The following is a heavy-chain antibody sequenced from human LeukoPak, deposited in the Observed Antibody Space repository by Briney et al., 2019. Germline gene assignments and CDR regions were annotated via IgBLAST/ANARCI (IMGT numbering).Heavy chain of an antibody. D-gene: IGHD3-22*01. CDR3: ARDRSGGYVSYFDS. J-gene: IGHJ4*02. CDR2: ISSSSTTI. CDR1: GFTFSSYR. V-gene: IGHV3-48*02. Sequence: GGSLRLSCVGSGFTFSSYRMNWVRQAPGKGLEWVSYISSSSTTIYYADSVKGRFTISRDNAKSSLFLQMNSLRDEDTAVYFCARDRSGGYVSYFDSWGQGTLVTVSS.